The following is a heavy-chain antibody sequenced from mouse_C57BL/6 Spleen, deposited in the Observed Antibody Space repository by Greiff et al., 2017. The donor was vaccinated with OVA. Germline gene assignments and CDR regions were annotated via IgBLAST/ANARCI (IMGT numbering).Heavy chain of an antibody. CDR1: GYTFTDYY. CDR2: IYPGSGNT. Sequence: QVQLQQSGAELVRPGASVKLSCKASGYTFTDYYINWVKQRPGQGLEWIARIYPGSGNTYYNEKFKGKATLTAEKSSSTAYMQLSSLTSEDSAVYFCARGRPSATGNFDYWGQGTTLTVSS. D-gene: IGHD1-1*01. J-gene: IGHJ2*01. V-gene: IGHV1-76*01. CDR3: ARGRPSATGNFDY.